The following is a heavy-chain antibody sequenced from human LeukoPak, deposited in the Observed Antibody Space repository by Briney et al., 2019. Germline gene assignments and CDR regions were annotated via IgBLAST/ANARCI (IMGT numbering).Heavy chain of an antibody. CDR3: ARGRDRNWNWVDY. J-gene: IGHJ4*02. CDR1: GGTFSSYA. D-gene: IGHD1-7*01. CDR2: IIPIFGTA. Sequence: GASVKISCKASGGTFSSYAISWVRQAPGQGLEWMGGIIPIFGTANYAQKFQGRVTITTDDSTSTAYMELSSLRSEDTAVYYCARGRDRNWNWVDYWGQGTLVTVSS. V-gene: IGHV1-69*05.